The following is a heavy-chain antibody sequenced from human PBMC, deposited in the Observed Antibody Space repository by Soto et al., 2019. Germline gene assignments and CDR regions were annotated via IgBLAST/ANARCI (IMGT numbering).Heavy chain of an antibody. V-gene: IGHV4-30-2*01. CDR1: GGSISSGGYS. Sequence: QLQLQESGSGLVKPSQTLSLTCAVSGGSISSGGYSWSWIRQPPGKGLEWIGYIYHSGGTYYNPSLKGRVTISVDRSKNQFSLKLSSVTAADTAVYYCARVGDGGWYVNWGQGTLVTVSS. CDR3: ARVGDGGWYVN. J-gene: IGHJ4*02. CDR2: IYHSGGT. D-gene: IGHD6-19*01.